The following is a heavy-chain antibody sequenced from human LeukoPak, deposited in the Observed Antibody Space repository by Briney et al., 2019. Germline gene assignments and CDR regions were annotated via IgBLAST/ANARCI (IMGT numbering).Heavy chain of an antibody. CDR3: ARTPPDRFGELLRSYYMDV. V-gene: IGHV1-8*01. D-gene: IGHD3-10*01. Sequence: ASVKVSCKASGYTFTSYDINWVRQATGQGLEWMGWMNPNSGNTGYAQKFQGRVTMTRNTSISTAYMELSSLRSEDTAVYYCARTPPDRFGELLRSYYMDVWGKGTTVTVSS. CDR2: MNPNSGNT. CDR1: GYTFTSYD. J-gene: IGHJ6*03.